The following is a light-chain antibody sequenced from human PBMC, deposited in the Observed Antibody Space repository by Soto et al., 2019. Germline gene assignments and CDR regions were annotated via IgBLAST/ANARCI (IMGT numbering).Light chain of an antibody. CDR3: QSYDSSRIGPV. J-gene: IGLJ1*01. CDR1: SSNIGAGYD. V-gene: IGLV1-40*01. CDR2: GNS. Sequence: QSVLTQPPSVSGAPGQRVTISCTGSSSNIGAGYDVHWYQQLPGTAPKLLIYGNSNRPSGVPDRFSGSKSGTSASLAITGLQAEDEADFFCQSYDSSRIGPVFGTGTKLTVL.